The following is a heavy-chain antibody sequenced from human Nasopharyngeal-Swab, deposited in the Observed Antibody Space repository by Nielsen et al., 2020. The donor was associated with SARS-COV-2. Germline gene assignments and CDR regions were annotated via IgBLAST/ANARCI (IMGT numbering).Heavy chain of an antibody. CDR2: ISGSGGST. D-gene: IGHD6-13*01. Sequence: GGSLRLSCEASGFTFSSYAMSWVRQAPGKGLEWVSAISGSGGSTYYADSVKGRFTISRDNSKNTLYLQMNSLRAEDTAVYYCAKDLPKQQLAQYYYYGMDVWGQGTTVTVSS. V-gene: IGHV3-23*01. CDR1: GFTFSSYA. CDR3: AKDLPKQQLAQYYYYGMDV. J-gene: IGHJ6*02.